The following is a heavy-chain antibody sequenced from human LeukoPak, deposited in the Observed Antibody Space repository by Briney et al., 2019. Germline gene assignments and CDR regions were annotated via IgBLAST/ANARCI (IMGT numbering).Heavy chain of an antibody. CDR1: GFSVSTNY. Sequence: GGSLRLSCAASGFSVSTNYMNWGRQAPGEGLEWVSVIYSGGSTYYADSVKGRFTISRDNSKNTLYLHMNSLRAEDTAVYYCAREEGPLDYWGQGTPVTVSS. CDR3: AREEGPLDY. CDR2: IYSGGST. V-gene: IGHV3-66*01. J-gene: IGHJ4*02.